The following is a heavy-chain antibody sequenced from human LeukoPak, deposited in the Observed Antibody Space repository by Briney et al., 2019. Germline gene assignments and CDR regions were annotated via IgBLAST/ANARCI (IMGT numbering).Heavy chain of an antibody. Sequence: SETLSLTCTVSGDSISSHFWSWIRQPPGKGLEWIGYIHYSGITNYNPSLKSRVTISVDTSKSHFSPKLSSVTGADTAVYYCARDQTRSSAGYYMDVWGKGTTVTVSS. V-gene: IGHV4-59*11. CDR1: GDSISSHF. D-gene: IGHD6-6*01. CDR3: ARDQTRSSAGYYMDV. CDR2: IHYSGIT. J-gene: IGHJ6*03.